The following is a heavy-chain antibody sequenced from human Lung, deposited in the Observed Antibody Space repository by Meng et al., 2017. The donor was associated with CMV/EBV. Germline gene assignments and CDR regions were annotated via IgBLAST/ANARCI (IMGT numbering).Heavy chain of an antibody. D-gene: IGHD6-19*01. Sequence: VQLVQSGAEVKRPGASVKISCQASGYSFSGFYLNWARQAPGHGLEWLGRVNPISDDTHPAQKFEGRITVTRGATINTAFMELTRLRPDDTAVYYCAKSSDNGWSSWGLGTLVTVSS. J-gene: IGHJ4*01. V-gene: IGHV1-2*06. CDR2: VNPISDDT. CDR1: GYSFSGFY. CDR3: AKSSDNGWSS.